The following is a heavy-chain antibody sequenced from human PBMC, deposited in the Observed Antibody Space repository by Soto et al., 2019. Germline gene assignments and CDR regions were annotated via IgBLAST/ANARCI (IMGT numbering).Heavy chain of an antibody. CDR3: AREGEYSSSPGAFDI. D-gene: IGHD6-6*01. CDR1: GFTVSSNY. Sequence: PGGCMRLSCAASGFTVSSNYMSWVRQAQGKGLEWVSVIYSGGSTYYADSVKGRFTISRDNSKNTLYLQMNSLRAEDTAVYYCAREGEYSSSPGAFDIWGQGTMVTVSS. CDR2: IYSGGST. V-gene: IGHV3-53*01. J-gene: IGHJ3*02.